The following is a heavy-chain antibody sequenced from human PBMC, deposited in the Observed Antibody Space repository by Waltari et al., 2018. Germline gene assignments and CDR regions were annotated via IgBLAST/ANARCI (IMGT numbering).Heavy chain of an antibody. CDR2: INPNSGGT. V-gene: IGHV1-2*06. Sequence: QVQLVQSGAEVKKPGASVTVSCKASGYTFTGYYLHWVRQAPGQVLEWMGRINPNSGGTNDAQKVQGRVTMTRDTSSSTAYMEMSRLRSDDTAVYYCARERVVAPNWFDPWGQGTLVTVSS. CDR3: ARERVVAPNWFDP. CDR1: GYTFTGYY. D-gene: IGHD3-22*01. J-gene: IGHJ5*02.